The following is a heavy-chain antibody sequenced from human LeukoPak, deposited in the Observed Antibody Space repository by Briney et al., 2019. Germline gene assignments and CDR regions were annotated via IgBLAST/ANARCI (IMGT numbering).Heavy chain of an antibody. Sequence: SETLSLTCTVSGYSISSGYYWGWIRQPPGKGLEWIGSIYHSGSTYYNPSLKSRVTISVDTSKNQFSLKLSSVTAADTAVYYCARDSRYSGYDWGFCYWGQGTLVTVSS. V-gene: IGHV4-38-2*02. CDR1: GYSISSGYY. J-gene: IGHJ4*02. CDR2: IYHSGST. D-gene: IGHD5-12*01. CDR3: ARDSRYSGYDWGFCY.